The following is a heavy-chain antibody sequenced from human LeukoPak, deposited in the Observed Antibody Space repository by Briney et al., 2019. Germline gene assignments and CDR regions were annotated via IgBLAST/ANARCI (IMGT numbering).Heavy chain of an antibody. D-gene: IGHD5-18*01. V-gene: IGHV2-5*02. CDR3: AHTPWIQLWFDY. Sequence: SGPTLVKPTQTLTLTCTFSGFSLSTSGVGVGRIRQPPGKALEWLALIYWDDDKRYSPSLKSRLTNTKDTSKNQVVLTVTNMDPVDTATYYCAHTPWIQLWFDYWGQGTLVTVSS. CDR1: GFSLSTSGVG. CDR2: IYWDDDK. J-gene: IGHJ4*02.